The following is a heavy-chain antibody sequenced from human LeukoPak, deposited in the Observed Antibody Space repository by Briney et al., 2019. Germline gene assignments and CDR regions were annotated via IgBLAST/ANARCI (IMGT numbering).Heavy chain of an antibody. CDR2: FDPEDGET. J-gene: IGHJ4*02. CDR1: GYTLTELS. CDR3: ATIFSVWGSYRYHDY. D-gene: IGHD3-16*02. Sequence: ASVKVSCKVSGYTLTELSMHWVRQAPGKGLEWMGGFDPEDGETIYAQKFQGRVTMTEDTSTDTAYMELSSLRSEDTAVYYCATIFSVWGSYRYHDYWGQGTLVTVSS. V-gene: IGHV1-24*01.